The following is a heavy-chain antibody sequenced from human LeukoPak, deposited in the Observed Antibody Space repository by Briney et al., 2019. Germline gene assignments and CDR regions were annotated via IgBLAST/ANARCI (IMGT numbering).Heavy chain of an antibody. CDR3: AKDATEYGDSHFDC. CDR1: GFTFSSYG. Sequence: GRSLRLSCAASGFTFSSYGMHWVRQAPGKGLEWVAVIWNDGSHKYYADSEKGRFTISRDNSRNTVYLQMKSLRAEDTAVYYCAKDATEYGDSHFDCWGQGTLVTGSS. J-gene: IGHJ4*02. V-gene: IGHV3-33*06. CDR2: IWNDGSHK. D-gene: IGHD4-17*01.